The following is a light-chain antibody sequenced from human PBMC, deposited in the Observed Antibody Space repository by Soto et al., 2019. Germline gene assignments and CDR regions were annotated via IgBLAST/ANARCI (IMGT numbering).Light chain of an antibody. J-gene: IGLJ7*01. CDR1: STDIGAYNY. Sequence: QSALTQPASVSGSPGQSITISCTGTSTDIGAYNYVSWYQQHPGKAPKLLIYEVTNRPSGVSNRFSGSKSGNMASLTISGLQAEDEATYYCGTWDSSLNAGVFGGGTQLTVL. CDR3: GTWDSSLNAGV. CDR2: EVT. V-gene: IGLV2-14*01.